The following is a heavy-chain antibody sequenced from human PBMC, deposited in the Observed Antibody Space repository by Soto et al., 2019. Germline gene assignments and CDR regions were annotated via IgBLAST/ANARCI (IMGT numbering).Heavy chain of an antibody. D-gene: IGHD1-26*01. CDR3: ARDHRGGGSYSPGDY. CDR2: IIPIFGTA. CDR1: GGTFSSYA. J-gene: IGHJ4*02. V-gene: IGHV1-69*12. Sequence: QVQLVQSGAEVKKPGSSVKVSCKASGGTFSSYAISWVRQAPGQGLEWMGGIIPIFGTANYAQKFQGRVTITAAESTSTAYRELSSLRSEDTAVYYCARDHRGGGSYSPGDYWGQGALVTVSS.